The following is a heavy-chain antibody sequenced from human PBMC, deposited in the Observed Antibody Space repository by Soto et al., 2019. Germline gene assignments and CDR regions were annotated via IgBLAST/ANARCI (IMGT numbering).Heavy chain of an antibody. CDR2: INHSGGT. V-gene: IGHV4-34*01. CDR3: ARRVITPRPFSYQSFHYMDV. Sequence: QVQLQQWGAGLLKPSETLSLTCAVSGGSFSTYSWNWIRQPPGKGLEWIGEINHSGGTNFNPSLKSRVSFPIDTSKKEFSLRLSSVTAADTAVYYCARRVITPRPFSYQSFHYMDVRGKGTTVTVSS. D-gene: IGHD6-6*01. CDR1: GGSFSTYS. J-gene: IGHJ6*03.